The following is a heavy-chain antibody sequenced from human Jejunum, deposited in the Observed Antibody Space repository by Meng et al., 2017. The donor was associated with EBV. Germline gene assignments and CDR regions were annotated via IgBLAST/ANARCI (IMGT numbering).Heavy chain of an antibody. V-gene: IGHV3-74*01. CDR2: INSDGSKT. Sequence: EVQLVESGGGLVQPGDSLRLSCAASGFTLSRYWMHWVRQAPGKGLVWVSRINSDGSKTNYADSVKGRFTISRDIAKNTLYLQLNSLRADDTAVYYCVRGPPPDTWGQGTLVTVSS. CDR1: GFTLSRYW. CDR3: VRGPPPDT. J-gene: IGHJ5*02.